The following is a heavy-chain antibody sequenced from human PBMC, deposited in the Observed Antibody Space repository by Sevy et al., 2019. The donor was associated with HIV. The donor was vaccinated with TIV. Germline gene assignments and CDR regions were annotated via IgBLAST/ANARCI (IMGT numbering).Heavy chain of an antibody. V-gene: IGHV3-23*01. Sequence: GGSLRLSCAASGFTFSKYSMSWVRQPPGKGLEWVSTLSFVCGEINYADSVKGRFTISRDNSKGLVYLQMNNLRPEDTAVYYCAREGCTKPHDYWGQGTLVTVSS. CDR1: GFTFSKYS. D-gene: IGHD2-8*01. CDR2: LSFVCGEI. J-gene: IGHJ4*02. CDR3: AREGCTKPHDY.